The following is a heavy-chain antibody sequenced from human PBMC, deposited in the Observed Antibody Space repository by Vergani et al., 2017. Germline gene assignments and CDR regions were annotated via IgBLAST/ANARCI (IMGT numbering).Heavy chain of an antibody. CDR1: GGSISSSSHY. V-gene: IGHV4-39*01. J-gene: IGHJ4*02. CDR3: ARHGGAARPPY. Sequence: QLQLQESGPGLVKPSETLSLTCTVSGGSISSSSHYWGGIRQPPGKGLEWIGRIYYSGRTYYQPSLKSRVTISVDTSKNQFSLKRSSVTAADTAVYYCARHGGAARPPYWGQGTLVTVSS. D-gene: IGHD6-6*01. CDR2: IYYSGRT.